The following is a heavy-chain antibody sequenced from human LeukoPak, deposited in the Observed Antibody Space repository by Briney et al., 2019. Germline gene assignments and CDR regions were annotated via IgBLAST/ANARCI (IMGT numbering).Heavy chain of an antibody. V-gene: IGHV4-59*08. CDR1: GGSISSYY. J-gene: IGHJ6*02. Sequence: SETLSLTCTVSGGSISSYYWSWIRQPPSKGLEWVGYIYYSGSTNYNPSLKSRVTISVDTSKNQFSLKLSSVTAADTAVYYCARHGALHDYSNYYYGMDVWGQGTTVTVSS. D-gene: IGHD4-11*01. CDR2: IYYSGST. CDR3: ARHGALHDYSNYYYGMDV.